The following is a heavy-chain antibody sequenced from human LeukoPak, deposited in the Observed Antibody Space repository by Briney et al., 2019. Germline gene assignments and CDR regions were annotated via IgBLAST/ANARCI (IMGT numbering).Heavy chain of an antibody. CDR1: ALSLSSFW. Sequence: GGSLRLSCAASALSLSSFWMNWVRQTPGRGLEWLANIRPDGSEQYYVDSVRGRFTISRDNAKNSVYLDMNNLRVDDTAVYYCSDRDSRRSPWAYWGQGTLVSVSS. D-gene: IGHD4-11*01. CDR2: IRPDGSEQ. V-gene: IGHV3-7*01. CDR3: SDRDSRRSPWAY. J-gene: IGHJ4*02.